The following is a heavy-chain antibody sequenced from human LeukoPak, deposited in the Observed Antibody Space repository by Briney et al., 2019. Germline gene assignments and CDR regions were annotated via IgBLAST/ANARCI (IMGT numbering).Heavy chain of an antibody. Sequence: GGSLRLSCAASGFTFSSYGMHWVRQAPGKGLEGVAFIRYDGSNKYYADSVKGRFTISRDNSKNTLYLQMNSLRAEDTAVYYCAKTPSSSWSYNYYYYMDVWGKGTTVTVSS. J-gene: IGHJ6*03. CDR2: IRYDGSNK. V-gene: IGHV3-30*02. D-gene: IGHD6-13*01. CDR3: AKTPSSSWSYNYYYYMDV. CDR1: GFTFSSYG.